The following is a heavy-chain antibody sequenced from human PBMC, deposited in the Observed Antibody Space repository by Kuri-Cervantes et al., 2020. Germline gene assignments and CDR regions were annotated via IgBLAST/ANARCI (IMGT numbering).Heavy chain of an antibody. V-gene: IGHV4-39*01. CDR3: TRGRPGTL. CDR1: GGSISSSDYY. Sequence: SETLSLTCSVSGGSISSSDYYWGWIRQPPGKGLEWIGNIYYSGTTYYSASLKSRVTISLDTSNNQFSLKLSSVTAADTAVYYCTRGRPGTLWGQGTLVTVSS. D-gene: IGHD1-1*01. CDR2: IYYSGTT. J-gene: IGHJ4*02.